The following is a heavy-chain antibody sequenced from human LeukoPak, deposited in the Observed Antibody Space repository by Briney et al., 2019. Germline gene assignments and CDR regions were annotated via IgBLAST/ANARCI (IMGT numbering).Heavy chain of an antibody. Sequence: GGSLRLSCAASGFSFSSYGMHWVRQAPGKGLEWEAFIGYNGRNKYDADSAKGRFTISRDNSKNTLYLQMNSLRVEDTAIYYCARDQGTVFGYFTYWGQGTLVTVSS. CDR1: GFSFSSYG. V-gene: IGHV3-30*02. CDR3: ARDQGTVFGYFTY. D-gene: IGHD3-3*01. CDR2: IGYNGRNK. J-gene: IGHJ4*02.